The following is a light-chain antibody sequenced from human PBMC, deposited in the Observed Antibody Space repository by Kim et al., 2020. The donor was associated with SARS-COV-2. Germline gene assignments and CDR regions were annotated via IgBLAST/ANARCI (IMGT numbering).Light chain of an antibody. CDR3: QSYDGSLGGSV. Sequence: QSVLTQPPSVSGAPGQRVTISCTGSSSNIGAGYDVHWYQQFPGTAPKLLIYGNKYRPSGVPDRFSGSKSATSASLAITGLQAEDEADYYCQSYDGSLGGSVFGGGTQLTVL. V-gene: IGLV1-40*01. CDR2: GNK. J-gene: IGLJ3*02. CDR1: SSNIGAGYD.